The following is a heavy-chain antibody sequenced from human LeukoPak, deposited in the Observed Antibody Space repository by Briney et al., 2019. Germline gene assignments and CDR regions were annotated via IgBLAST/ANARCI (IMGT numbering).Heavy chain of an antibody. CDR1: GFTFSSYS. J-gene: IGHJ3*02. V-gene: IGHV3-30*03. CDR3: AGLSDYSSAFDI. CDR2: ISHDGSNK. Sequence: GGSLRLSCAASGFTFSSYSMNWVRQAPGKGLEWVAVISHDGSNKYYGDSVKGRFTISRDNSKNTLYLQMNSLRAEDTAVYYCAGLSDYSSAFDIWGQGTMVTVSS. D-gene: IGHD4-11*01.